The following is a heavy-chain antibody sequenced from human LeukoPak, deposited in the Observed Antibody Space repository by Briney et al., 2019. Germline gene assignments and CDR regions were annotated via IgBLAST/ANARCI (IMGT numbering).Heavy chain of an antibody. Sequence: SETLSLTCTVSGYSISSGYYWGWIRQPPGKGLEWIGSIYHSGSTYYNPSLKSRVTISVDTSKNQFSLKLSSVTAADTAVYYCARGPYKYDGSGAFDIWGQGTMVTVSS. J-gene: IGHJ3*02. CDR1: GYSISSGYY. CDR2: IYHSGST. CDR3: ARGPYKYDGSGAFDI. D-gene: IGHD3-22*01. V-gene: IGHV4-38-2*02.